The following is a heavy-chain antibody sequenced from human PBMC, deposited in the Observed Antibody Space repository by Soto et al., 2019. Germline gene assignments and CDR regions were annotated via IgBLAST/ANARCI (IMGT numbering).Heavy chain of an antibody. CDR1: GFTFSSYG. CDR2: ISYDGSNK. D-gene: IGHD5-18*01. V-gene: IGHV3-30*18. Sequence: QVQLVESGGGVVQPGRSLRLSCAASGFTFSSYGMHWVRQAPGKGLEWVAVISYDGSNKYYADSVKGRFTISRDNSKNTLYLQMNSLRAEDTAVYYCAKGFEGYSYGRIAYYYYGMDVWGQGTTVTVSS. CDR3: AKGFEGYSYGRIAYYYYGMDV. J-gene: IGHJ6*02.